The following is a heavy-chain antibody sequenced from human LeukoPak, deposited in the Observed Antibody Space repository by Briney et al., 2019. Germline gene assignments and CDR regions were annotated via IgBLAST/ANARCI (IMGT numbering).Heavy chain of an antibody. CDR3: ARLYYRGAFDI. CDR2: ISSSGSTI. D-gene: IGHD2-2*02. J-gene: IGHJ3*02. Sequence: GGSLGLSCAASGFTFSDYYMSWIRQAPGKGLEWVSYISSSGSTIYYADSVKGRFTISRDNAKNSLYLQMNSLRAEDTAVYYCARLYYRGAFDIWGQGTMVTVSS. V-gene: IGHV3-11*01. CDR1: GFTFSDYY.